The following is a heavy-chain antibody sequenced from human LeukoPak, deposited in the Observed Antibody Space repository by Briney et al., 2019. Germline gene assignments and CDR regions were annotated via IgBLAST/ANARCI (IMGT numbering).Heavy chain of an antibody. V-gene: IGHV4-61*02. CDR2: IYTSGST. J-gene: IGHJ6*03. D-gene: IGHD3-10*01. Sequence: SETLSLTCTVSGGSISSSSYYWGWIRQPAGKGLEWIGRIYTSGSTNYNPSLKSRVTMSVDTSKNQFSLKLSSVTAADTAVYYCARGPRIITIGSGSYRYYYYYYMDVWGKGTTVTISS. CDR1: GGSISSSSYY. CDR3: ARGPRIITIGSGSYRYYYYYYMDV.